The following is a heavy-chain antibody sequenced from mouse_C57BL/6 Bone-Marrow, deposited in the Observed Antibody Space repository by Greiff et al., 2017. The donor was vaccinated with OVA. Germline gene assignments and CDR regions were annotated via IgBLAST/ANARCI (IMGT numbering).Heavy chain of an antibody. D-gene: IGHD2-3*01. V-gene: IGHV5-4*01. CDR1: GFTFSSYA. J-gene: IGHJ4*01. Sequence: EVQLVESGGGLVKPGGSLKLSCAASGFTFSSYAMSWVRQTPEQRLEWVATISDGGSYTYYAANVKGKCTITRDKSKNNLYLQMSNLKSEYTAMYYCASVFYYDGYYFYCAFDDWGQGTSVTVSS. CDR2: ISDGGSYT. CDR3: ASVFYYDGYYFYCAFDD.